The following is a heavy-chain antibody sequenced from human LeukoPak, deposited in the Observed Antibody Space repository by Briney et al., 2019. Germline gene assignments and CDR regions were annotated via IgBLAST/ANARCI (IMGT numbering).Heavy chain of an antibody. Sequence: GGSLRLSCAASGFTFSDHYMSWIRQAPGKGLEWVSYISSSGNTIYHADSVKGRFTISRDNAKNSLYLQMNSLRADDTAVYYCASRVGLHYWGQGTLVTVSS. CDR3: ASRVGLHY. CDR2: ISSSGNTI. V-gene: IGHV3-11*01. J-gene: IGHJ4*02. D-gene: IGHD1-26*01. CDR1: GFTFSDHY.